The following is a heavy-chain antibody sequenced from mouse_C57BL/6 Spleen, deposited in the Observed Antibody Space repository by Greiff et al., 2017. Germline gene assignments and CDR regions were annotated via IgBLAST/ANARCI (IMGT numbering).Heavy chain of an antibody. CDR3: TRGGTTVVAPGYFDV. J-gene: IGHJ1*03. CDR2: IDPETGGT. D-gene: IGHD1-1*01. CDR1: GYTFTDYE. Sequence: VQLQQSGAELVRPGASVTLSCKASGYTFTDYEMHWVKQTPVHGLEWIGAIDPETGGTAYNQKFKGKAILTADKSSSTAYMELRSLTSEDSAVYYCTRGGTTVVAPGYFDVWGTGTTVTVSS. V-gene: IGHV1-15*01.